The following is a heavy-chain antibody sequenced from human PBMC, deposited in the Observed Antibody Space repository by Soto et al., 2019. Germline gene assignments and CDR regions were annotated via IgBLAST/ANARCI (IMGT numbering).Heavy chain of an antibody. J-gene: IGHJ6*02. CDR2: IIPIFGTA. CDR1: GGTFSSYA. D-gene: IGHD2-21*01. Sequence: GPPVKVSCKASGGTFSSYAISWVRQAPGQGLEWMGGIIPIFGTANYAQKFQGRVTITADESTSTAYMELSSLRSEDTAVYYCARAAKTHKESPYNYYYYYGMDVWGQGTTVTVSS. CDR3: ARAAKTHKESPYNYYYYYGMDV. V-gene: IGHV1-69*13.